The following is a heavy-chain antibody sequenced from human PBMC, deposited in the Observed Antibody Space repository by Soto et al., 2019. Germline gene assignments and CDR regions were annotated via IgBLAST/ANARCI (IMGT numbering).Heavy chain of an antibody. CDR1: SGSISSSNW. Sequence: QVQLQESGPGLVKPSGTLSLTCAVSSGSISSSNWWSWVRQPPGKGLEWIGEIYHSGSTNYNPSLKSRITISVDKSTNQFSLKLSSVTAADTAVYYCAGGITVAGPSRDGFDIWGQGTMVTVSS. CDR3: AGGITVAGPSRDGFDI. J-gene: IGHJ3*02. V-gene: IGHV4-4*02. CDR2: IYHSGST. D-gene: IGHD6-19*01.